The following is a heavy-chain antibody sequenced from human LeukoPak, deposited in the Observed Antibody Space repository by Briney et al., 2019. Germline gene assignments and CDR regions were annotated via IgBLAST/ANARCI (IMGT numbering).Heavy chain of an antibody. CDR3: AKGPGYSGSYHYFDY. CDR2: IIPIFGTA. D-gene: IGHD1-26*01. V-gene: IGHV1-69*06. J-gene: IGHJ4*02. Sequence: GASVKVSCKASGGTFSSYAISWVRQAPGQGLEWMGGIIPIFGTANYAQKFQGRVTITADKSTSTAYMELSSLRSEDTAVYYCAKGPGYSGSYHYFDYWGQGTLVTVSS. CDR1: GGTFSSYA.